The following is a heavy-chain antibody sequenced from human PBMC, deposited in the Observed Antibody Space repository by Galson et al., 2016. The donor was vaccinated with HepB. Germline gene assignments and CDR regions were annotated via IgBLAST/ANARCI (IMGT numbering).Heavy chain of an antibody. CDR2: IWPDASNE. CDR3: AKEGHYGGHFYMDV. CDR1: GFTFNTYA. D-gene: IGHD4-17*01. Sequence: SLRLSCAASGFTFNTYAMYWVRQAPGKGLEWVAVIWPDASNEKYADAVKGRFTISRDNSKNTVYLQMNNLRVEDTAVYYCAKEGHYGGHFYMDVWGEGTTVTVSS. J-gene: IGHJ6*03. V-gene: IGHV3-33*06.